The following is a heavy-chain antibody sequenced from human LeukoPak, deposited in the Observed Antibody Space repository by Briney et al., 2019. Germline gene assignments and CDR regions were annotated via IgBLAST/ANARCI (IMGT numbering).Heavy chain of an antibody. CDR1: GYTLTELS. V-gene: IGHV1-46*01. CDR2: INPSGGST. Sequence: ASVKVSCKVSGYTLTELSMHWVRQAPGQGLEWMGIINPSGGSTSYAQKFQGRVTMTRDTSTSTVYMELSSLRSEDTAVYYCASAVLRYFHWLSELDYWGQGTLVTVSS. D-gene: IGHD3-9*01. CDR3: ASAVLRYFHWLSELDY. J-gene: IGHJ4*02.